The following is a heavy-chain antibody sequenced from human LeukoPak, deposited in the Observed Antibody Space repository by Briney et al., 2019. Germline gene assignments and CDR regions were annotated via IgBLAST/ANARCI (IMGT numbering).Heavy chain of an antibody. V-gene: IGHV5-51*01. J-gene: IGHJ5*02. CDR1: GYSFTSYW. CDR3: AGSMVRGYVGWFDP. D-gene: IGHD3-10*01. Sequence: PGEPLKISCKGSGYSFTSYWIGCGRQMPGKVLEWMGIIYPGDSDTRYSPSFQGQVTISADKSISTAYLQWSSLQASDTAMYYCAGSMVRGYVGWFDPWGQGTLVTVSS. CDR2: IYPGDSDT.